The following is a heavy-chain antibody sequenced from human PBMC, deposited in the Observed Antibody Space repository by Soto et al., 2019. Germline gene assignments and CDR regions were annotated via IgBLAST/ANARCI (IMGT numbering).Heavy chain of an antibody. D-gene: IGHD6-19*01. V-gene: IGHV1-69*06. Sequence: QVQLVQSGAEVRKPGSSVKVSCKASGGTFTTYDISWVRQAPGQGLEWMGGIIPLFDATKNAQKFQGRVTITADKSTGTAYMELSILRSEDTAMYYCARDRSSSWYNGTFYFDSWGQGTLVTVSS. CDR2: IIPLFDAT. CDR3: ARDRSSSWYNGTFYFDS. CDR1: GGTFTTYD. J-gene: IGHJ4*02.